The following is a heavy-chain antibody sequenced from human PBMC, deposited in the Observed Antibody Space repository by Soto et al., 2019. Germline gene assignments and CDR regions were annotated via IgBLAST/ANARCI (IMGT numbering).Heavy chain of an antibody. Sequence: QVQLVESGGGVVQPGRSLRLSCAASGFTFSNYVMHWVRQAPGKGLEWVAATSYDGGDKYYVASVKGRFTISRDKSKSTLYMNMHRLRAEGAAVYYWGKGNGRYCLHSGMDVWGPGTTVTVS. CDR2: TSYDGGDK. CDR1: GFTFSNYV. D-gene: IGHD2-21*02. CDR3: GKGNGRYCLHSGMDV. V-gene: IGHV3-30*18. J-gene: IGHJ6*02.